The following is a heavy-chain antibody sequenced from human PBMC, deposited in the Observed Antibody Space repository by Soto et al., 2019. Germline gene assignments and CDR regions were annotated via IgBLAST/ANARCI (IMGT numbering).Heavy chain of an antibody. V-gene: IGHV3-48*02. CDR2: ISSGSDTI. Sequence: EVQLVESGGGLVQPGGSLRLSCAASGFTFSDYGVSWVRQAPGKGLEWISYISSGSDTIYYADSVKGRFTISRDNAKKSLFLQMTSPRDEDTAVYYCARVSTTWEDDYWGQGTLVTVSS. CDR1: GFTFSDYG. D-gene: IGHD1-26*01. J-gene: IGHJ4*02. CDR3: ARVSTTWEDDY.